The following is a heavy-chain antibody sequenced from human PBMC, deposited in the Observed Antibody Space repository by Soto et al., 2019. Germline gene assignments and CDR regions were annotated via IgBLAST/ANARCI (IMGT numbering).Heavy chain of an antibody. Sequence: GGCLRLSCATAGFTFSYYYMSWIRQAPGKGLEWVSYISSSSSYTNYADSVKGRFTISRDNAKNSLYLQMNSLRAEDTAVYYCARDYWKTYYDSSGPYWYFDLWGRGTLVTVSS. CDR1: GFTFSYYY. V-gene: IGHV3-11*06. D-gene: IGHD3-22*01. J-gene: IGHJ2*01. CDR3: ARDYWKTYYDSSGPYWYFDL. CDR2: ISSSSSYT.